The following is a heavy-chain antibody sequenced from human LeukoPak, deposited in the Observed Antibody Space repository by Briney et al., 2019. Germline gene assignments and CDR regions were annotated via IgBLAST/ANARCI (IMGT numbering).Heavy chain of an antibody. J-gene: IGHJ4*02. CDR2: ISSSSSYI. CDR1: GFTFSDFY. D-gene: IGHD2-15*01. V-gene: IGHV3-11*06. CDR3: ARGPEEVVLSPDY. Sequence: GGALRLSCAASGFTFSDFYMSWIRQAPGKGLEWVSSISSSSSYIYYADSVKGRFTISRDNAKNSLYLQMNSLRAEDTAVYYCARGPEEVVLSPDYWGQGTLVTVSS.